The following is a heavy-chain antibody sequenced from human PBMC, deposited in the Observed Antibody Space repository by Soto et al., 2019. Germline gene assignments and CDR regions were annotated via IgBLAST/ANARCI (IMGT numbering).Heavy chain of an antibody. CDR2: ISDSGGST. CDR3: ANGCGGTCYSRIHY. Sequence: EVQLLESGGGLWQPGGSLSLPCEASGSTFGSYPMSWAAQAPGKGLEWVSGISDSGGSTYYADSVKGRFTISRDNSKNTLYLQMNSLRAEDTAVYYCANGCGGTCYSRIHYWGQGTLVTVSS. D-gene: IGHD2-15*01. V-gene: IGHV3-23*01. CDR1: GSTFGSYP. J-gene: IGHJ4*02.